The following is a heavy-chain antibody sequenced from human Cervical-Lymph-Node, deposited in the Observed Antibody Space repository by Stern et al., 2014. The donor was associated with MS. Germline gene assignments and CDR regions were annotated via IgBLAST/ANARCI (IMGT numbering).Heavy chain of an antibody. V-gene: IGHV4-30-2*01. CDR1: GGSVGSGGYS. Sequence: QLQLQESDSRLVKPSQTLSLTCAVSGGSVGSGGYSWNWIRQPAGKGLEWIGIIYFTGTTYNSPSFKSRVTISVDRSKSQFYLTLSSLTAADTAVYYCARGHCSGGTCYFDSWGQGTLVTVSS. CDR3: ARGHCSGGTCYFDS. CDR2: IYFTGTT. D-gene: IGHD2-15*01. J-gene: IGHJ4*01.